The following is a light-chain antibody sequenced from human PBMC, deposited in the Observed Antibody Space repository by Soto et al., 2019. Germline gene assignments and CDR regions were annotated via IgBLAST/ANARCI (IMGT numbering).Light chain of an antibody. V-gene: IGKV3-20*01. Sequence: EIVLTQSPGTLSLSPGERATLSCRASQSLGSSYLAWYQHKPGQAPRLLIYHASTRATGIPDRFSGSGSGTDFPLTISRLEPEDFAVYYCQQYGYSLPYTFGQGTKLEIE. J-gene: IGKJ2*01. CDR3: QQYGYSLPYT. CDR1: QSLGSSY. CDR2: HAS.